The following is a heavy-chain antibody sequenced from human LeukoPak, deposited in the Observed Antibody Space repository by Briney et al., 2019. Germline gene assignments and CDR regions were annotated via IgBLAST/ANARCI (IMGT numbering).Heavy chain of an antibody. CDR2: INSDGSSR. V-gene: IGHV3-74*01. Sequence: GGSLRLSCATSAFTFSSYWMHWVRQAPGKGLVWVSRINSDGSSRSYADYVKGRFTISRDDAKNTLYLQMRSLSVDDTAIYYCKRGSPGYSSSWLDFWGQGILVTVSS. CDR3: KRGSPGYSSSWLDF. J-gene: IGHJ4*02. CDR1: AFTFSSYW. D-gene: IGHD6-13*01.